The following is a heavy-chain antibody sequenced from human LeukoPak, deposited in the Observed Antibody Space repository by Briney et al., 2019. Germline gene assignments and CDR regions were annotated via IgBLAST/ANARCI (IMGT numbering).Heavy chain of an antibody. CDR3: AVGAVAGGPFDY. J-gene: IGHJ4*02. CDR1: GGSFSGYY. V-gene: IGHV4-34*01. Sequence: SETLSLTCAVYGGSFSGYYWSWIRQPPGKGLEWIGEINHSGSTNYNPSLKSRVTISVGTSKNQFSLKLSSVTAADTAVYYCAVGAVAGGPFDYWGQGTLVTVSS. D-gene: IGHD6-19*01. CDR2: INHSGST.